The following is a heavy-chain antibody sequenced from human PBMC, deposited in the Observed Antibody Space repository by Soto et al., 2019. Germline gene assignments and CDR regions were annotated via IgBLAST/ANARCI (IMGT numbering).Heavy chain of an antibody. CDR1: GGSISSGGYY. Sequence: QVQLQESGPGQVKPSQTLSLTCIVSGGSISSGGYYWSWVRQHPGKGLEWIGYIHYSGSTYYNPSLKSRLTISVDTSKNPFSLKLSSVTAADTAVYFCARDGRDVLTGYHDAFDIWGQGTLVSVSS. D-gene: IGHD3-9*01. CDR2: IHYSGST. CDR3: ARDGRDVLTGYHDAFDI. V-gene: IGHV4-31*03. J-gene: IGHJ3*02.